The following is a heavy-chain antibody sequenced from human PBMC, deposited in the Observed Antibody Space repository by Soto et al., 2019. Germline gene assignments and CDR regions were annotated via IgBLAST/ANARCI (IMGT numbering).Heavy chain of an antibody. Sequence: QVQLVESGGGVVQPGRSLRLSCAASGFTFSSYAMHWVRQAPGKGLEWVAVISYDGSNKYYADSVKGRFTISRDNSKNTLYLQMNSLRAADTAVYYCAKLVSGWYYNYWGQGTLVTVSS. CDR2: ISYDGSNK. CDR1: GFTFSSYA. V-gene: IGHV3-30-3*02. J-gene: IGHJ4*02. CDR3: AKLVSGWYYNY. D-gene: IGHD6-19*01.